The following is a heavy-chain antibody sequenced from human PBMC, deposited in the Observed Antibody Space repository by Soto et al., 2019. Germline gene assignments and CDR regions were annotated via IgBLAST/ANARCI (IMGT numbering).Heavy chain of an antibody. Sequence: QVQLVQSGAEVKKPGASVKVSCKASVYTFTTYGINWVRQAPGQGLEWMGWVSPYNGDTSYAQKVQGRVTMTTDTSTRTAYLELRSLRSDDTAVYYCAREVGHMDVWGQGTTVTVSS. CDR3: AREVGHMDV. CDR1: VYTFTTYG. V-gene: IGHV1-18*04. CDR2: VSPYNGDT. J-gene: IGHJ6*02. D-gene: IGHD2-2*01.